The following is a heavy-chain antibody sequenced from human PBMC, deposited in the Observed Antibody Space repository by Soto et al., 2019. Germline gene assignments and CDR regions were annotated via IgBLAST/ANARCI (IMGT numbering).Heavy chain of an antibody. D-gene: IGHD2-15*01. CDR1: GYTFTNYG. V-gene: IGHV1-18*04. J-gene: IGHJ5*01. CDR2: ISLYNDDT. Sequence: QVQLVQSGAEVKRPGASVKVSCQASGYTFTNYGIAWVRQAPGQPLGWLGWISLYNDDTNYAQKFQGRASMTTDTASITACMEIRSVRSDDKAAYYCASGGTSAETWIGTWGHGAPVTVSS. CDR3: ASGGTSAETWIGT.